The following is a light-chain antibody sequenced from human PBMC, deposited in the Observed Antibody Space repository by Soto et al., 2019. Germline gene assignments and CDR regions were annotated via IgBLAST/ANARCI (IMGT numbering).Light chain of an antibody. J-gene: IGKJ5*01. CDR2: DAS. V-gene: IGKV3-11*01. CDR3: QQRSNWPPN. CDR1: QSVSSY. Sequence: EIVLTQCPATLSLSPGERATLSCRASQSVSSYLAWYQQKPGQAPRLLIYDASNRATDIPARFSGSGSGTDFTLTISSLEPEDFAVYYCQQRSNWPPNFGQGTRLEIK.